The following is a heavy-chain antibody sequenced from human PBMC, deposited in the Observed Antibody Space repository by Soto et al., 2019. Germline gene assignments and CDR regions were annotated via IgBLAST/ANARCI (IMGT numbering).Heavy chain of an antibody. V-gene: IGHV3-53*01. CDR3: ARGEYSDYFDY. CDR1: GFTVSSNY. Sequence: GGPLRLSCEASGFTVSSNYMSWVRQAPGKGLEWVSVIYSGGSTYYADSVKGRFTISRDNSKNTLYLQMNSLRAEDTAVYYCARGEYSDYFDYWGQGTLVTVSS. J-gene: IGHJ4*02. CDR2: IYSGGST. D-gene: IGHD5-18*01.